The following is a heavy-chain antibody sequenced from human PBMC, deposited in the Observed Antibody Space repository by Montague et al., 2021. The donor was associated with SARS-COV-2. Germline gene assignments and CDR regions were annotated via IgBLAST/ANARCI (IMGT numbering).Heavy chain of an antibody. CDR1: GGSISGYY. V-gene: IGHV4-34*01. J-gene: IGHJ4*02. D-gene: IGHD3-9*01. Sequence: SETLSLTCAVSGGSISGYYWSWIRQPPGKGLEWIGEINHSGSTKYKSSLKSRVTISVDTSKKQFSLKMSSVTAADKAMYYCARGSVLRYYVYLTGCRSYFDYWGQGTLVTVSS. CDR2: INHSGST. CDR3: ARGSVLRYYVYLTGCRSYFDY.